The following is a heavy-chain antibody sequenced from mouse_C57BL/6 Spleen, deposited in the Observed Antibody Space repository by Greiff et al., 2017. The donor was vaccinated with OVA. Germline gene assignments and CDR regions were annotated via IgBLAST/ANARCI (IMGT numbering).Heavy chain of an antibody. J-gene: IGHJ2*01. V-gene: IGHV1-53*01. CDR3: ARGGFITTVVAPCDY. Sequence: QVQLQQPGTELVKPGASVKLSCKASGYTFTSYWMHWVKQRPGQGLEWIGNINPSNGGTNYNEKFKSKATLTVDKSSSTAYMQLSSLTSEDSAVYYCARGGFITTVVAPCDYWGQGTTLTVSS. D-gene: IGHD1-1*01. CDR1: GYTFTSYW. CDR2: INPSNGGT.